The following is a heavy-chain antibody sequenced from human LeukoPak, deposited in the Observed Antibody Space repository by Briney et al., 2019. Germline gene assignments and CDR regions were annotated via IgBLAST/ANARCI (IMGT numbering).Heavy chain of an antibody. D-gene: IGHD2-15*01. CDR2: IYTSGST. CDR1: GGSISSYY. Sequence: PSETLSLTCTVSGGSISSYYWSWIRQPPGKGLEWIGYIYTSGSTSYNPSLKSRVTISVDTSKNQFSLKLSSVTAADTAVYYCASRPGYCSGGSCYSPWYFDLWGRGTLVTVSS. CDR3: ASRPGYCSGGSCYSPWYFDL. V-gene: IGHV4-4*09. J-gene: IGHJ2*01.